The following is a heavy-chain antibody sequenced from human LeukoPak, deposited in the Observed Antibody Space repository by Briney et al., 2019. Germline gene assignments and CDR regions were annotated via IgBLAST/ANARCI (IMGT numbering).Heavy chain of an antibody. J-gene: IGHJ5*02. CDR2: IIPIFGTA. CDR3: ARGRIAVANNWFDP. V-gene: IGHV1-69*05. D-gene: IGHD6-19*01. Sequence: ASVKVSCKASGGTFSSYAISWVRQAPGQGLEWMGGIIPIFGTANYAQKFQGRVTITTDESTSTAYMELSSLRSEDTAVYYCARGRIAVANNWFDPWGQGNLVTVSS. CDR1: GGTFSSYA.